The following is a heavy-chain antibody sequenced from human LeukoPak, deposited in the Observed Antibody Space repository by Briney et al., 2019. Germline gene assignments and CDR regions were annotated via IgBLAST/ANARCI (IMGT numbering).Heavy chain of an antibody. J-gene: IGHJ4*02. D-gene: IGHD3-3*01. CDR1: GGSISNYY. Sequence: SETLSLTCTVSGGSISNYYWNWIRQPPGKGLEWIGYIYYTGNTNYNPSLKSRVTISVDTSKNQFSLKLSSVTAADTAVYYCARGVLADYWGQGTLVTVSS. CDR3: ARGVLADY. CDR2: IYYTGNT. V-gene: IGHV4-59*12.